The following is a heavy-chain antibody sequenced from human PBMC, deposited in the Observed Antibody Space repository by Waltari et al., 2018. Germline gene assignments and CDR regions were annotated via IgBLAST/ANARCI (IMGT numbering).Heavy chain of an antibody. CDR1: GGSISSFY. CDR2: IYYSGST. J-gene: IGHJ4*02. CDR3: ARGGSGSRANFDY. V-gene: IGHV4-59*01. Sequence: QVQLQESGPGLVTPSETLSLTCTVSGGSISSFYWSWIRQPPGKGLEWIGYIYYSGSTNYNPSLKSRVTISVDTSKNQFSLKLSSVTAADTAVYYCARGGSGSRANFDYWGQGTLVTVSS. D-gene: IGHD3-10*01.